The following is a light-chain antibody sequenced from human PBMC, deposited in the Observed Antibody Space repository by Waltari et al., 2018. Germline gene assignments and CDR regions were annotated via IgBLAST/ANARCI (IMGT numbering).Light chain of an antibody. J-gene: IGLJ1*01. CDR2: EVS. CDR1: DSDVGAYDF. V-gene: IGLV2-14*01. CDR3: SSYTTSSAPGV. Sequence: QSALTQPASVSGSPGQSITISCSGTDSDVGAYDFVSWYQQHPGKAPHLIIYEVSNRPSGISSRSSASQSGNTASLTISGLQAEDEADYYCSSYTTSSAPGVFGTGTRVTVL.